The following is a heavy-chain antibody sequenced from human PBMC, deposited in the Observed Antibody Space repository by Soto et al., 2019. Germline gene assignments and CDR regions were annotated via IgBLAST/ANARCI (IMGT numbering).Heavy chain of an antibody. CDR3: ARAMGAINYFDY. V-gene: IGHV4-31*03. CDR2: FYYSGNT. Sequence: SDTLSLTCTVSGGSIRSGGYYWSWIRQHPGKGLEWIGYFYYSGNTYYNPSLKSRLTISGDTSKNQFSLNLSSVTAADTAVYYCARAMGAINYFDYWGQGTLVTVSS. CDR1: GGSIRSGGYY. J-gene: IGHJ4*02. D-gene: IGHD1-26*01.